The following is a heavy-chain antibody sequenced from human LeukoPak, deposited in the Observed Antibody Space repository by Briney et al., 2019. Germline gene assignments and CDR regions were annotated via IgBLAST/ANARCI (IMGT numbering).Heavy chain of an antibody. CDR3: AKDQNVVVPAYYFDY. J-gene: IGHJ4*02. CDR2: ISGSGGST. D-gene: IGHD2-2*01. CDR1: GFTFSSYA. Sequence: GGSLRLSCAASGFTFSSYAMSWVRQAPGKGLEWVSAISGSGGSTYYADSVKGRFTISRDNPKNTLYLQMNSLRAEDTAVYYCAKDQNVVVPAYYFDYWGQGTLVTVSS. V-gene: IGHV3-23*01.